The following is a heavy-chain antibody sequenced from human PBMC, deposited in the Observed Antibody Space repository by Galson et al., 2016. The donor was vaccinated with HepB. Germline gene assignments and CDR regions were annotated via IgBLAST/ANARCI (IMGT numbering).Heavy chain of an antibody. J-gene: IGHJ4*02. CDR2: MSSDGGTQ. D-gene: IGHD3-10*01. Sequence: SLRLSCAASGFTFSTHDMSWVRQAPGKGLEWVAVMSSDGGTQYYADSVKGRFTISRDNSKSTVSLQMNSLRLEDTAVYYCARGDTERGIIFDYWGQGTLVTVSS. CDR1: GFTFSTHD. CDR3: ARGDTERGIIFDY. V-gene: IGHV3-30*03.